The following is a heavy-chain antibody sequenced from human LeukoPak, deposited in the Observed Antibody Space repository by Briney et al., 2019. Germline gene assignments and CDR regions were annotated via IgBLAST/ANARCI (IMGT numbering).Heavy chain of an antibody. D-gene: IGHD5-12*01. Sequence: PSETLSLTCAVYGGSFSGYYWSWIRQPPGKGLEWIGEINHSGSTNYNPSLKSRVTISVDTSKNQFSLKLSSVTAADTAVYYCARDYSGYDHTWSYYFYYMDVWGKGTTVTVSS. CDR1: GGSFSGYY. CDR2: INHSGST. V-gene: IGHV4-34*01. CDR3: ARDYSGYDHTWSYYFYYMDV. J-gene: IGHJ6*03.